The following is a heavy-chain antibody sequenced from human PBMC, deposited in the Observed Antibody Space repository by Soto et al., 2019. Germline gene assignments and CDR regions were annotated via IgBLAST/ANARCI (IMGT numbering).Heavy chain of an antibody. CDR1: GDSVSSNSAA. CDR2: TYYRSKWYN. Sequence: SPTLSLTCAISGDSVSSNSAAWNWIRQSPSRGLEWLGRTYYRSKWYNDYAVSVKSRITINPDTSKNQFSLQLNSVTPEDTAVYYCARDRTYYYDSSGLNQRSYYYYYGMDVWGQGTTVTVSS. CDR3: ARDRTYYYDSSGLNQRSYYYYYGMDV. V-gene: IGHV6-1*01. D-gene: IGHD3-22*01. J-gene: IGHJ6*02.